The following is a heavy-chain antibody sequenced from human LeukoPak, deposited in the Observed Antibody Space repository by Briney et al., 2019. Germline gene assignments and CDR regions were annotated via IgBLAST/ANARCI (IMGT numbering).Heavy chain of an antibody. CDR3: ARGAYCSTPSCYYFDY. J-gene: IGHJ4*02. CDR1: GGSISSYY. Sequence: SETLSLTCTVSGGSISSYYWSWIRQPPGKGLEWIGYIYYSGSTNFNPSLKSRVTISLDTTKNQFSLKLSSVTAADTAVYYCARGAYCSTPSCYYFDYWGQGTLVTVSS. V-gene: IGHV4-59*01. CDR2: IYYSGST. D-gene: IGHD2-2*01.